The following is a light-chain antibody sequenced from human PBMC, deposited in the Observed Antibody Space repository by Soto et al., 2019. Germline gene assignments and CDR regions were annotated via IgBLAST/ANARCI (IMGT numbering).Light chain of an antibody. CDR1: EDIRTY. J-gene: IGKJ5*01. CDR2: SVS. CDR3: QPSYSTPPIT. V-gene: IGKV1-39*01. Sequence: DIQMTQSPSSLSASVGERVTISCRASEDIRTYLNWYQQKPRKAPKLLIYSVSSLQGGVPSRFSGSGSGTDFTLTISSLQPVDFATYYCQPSYSTPPITFGQGTRLEIK.